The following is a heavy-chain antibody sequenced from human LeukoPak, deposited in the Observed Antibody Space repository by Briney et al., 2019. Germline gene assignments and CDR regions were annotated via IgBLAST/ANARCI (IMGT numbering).Heavy chain of an antibody. J-gene: IGHJ6*02. V-gene: IGHV3-30*18. Sequence: PGGSLRLSCVASGFPFSSYWMTWVRQAPGKGLEWVAVISYDGSNKYYGDFVKGRFTISRDNSKNTLFLQMNSLRSDDTAVYYCAKDGGNDYYYGMDVWGQGTTITVSS. CDR3: AKDGGNDYYYGMDV. CDR1: GFPFSSYW. D-gene: IGHD3-16*01. CDR2: ISYDGSNK.